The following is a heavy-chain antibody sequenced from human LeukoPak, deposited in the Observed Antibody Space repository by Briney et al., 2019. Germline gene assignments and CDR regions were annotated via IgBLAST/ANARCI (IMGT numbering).Heavy chain of an antibody. J-gene: IGHJ4*02. D-gene: IGHD6-13*01. V-gene: IGHV3-48*03. CDR3: ASSSWYALDY. CDR2: ISSSGSTM. Sequence: GGSLRLSCAASGFTFSSYEMNWVRQALGKGLEWISYISSSGSTMYYADSVKGRFTISRDNAKNSLYLQMNSLRAEDTAIYYCASSSWYALDYWGQGTLVTVSS. CDR1: GFTFSSYE.